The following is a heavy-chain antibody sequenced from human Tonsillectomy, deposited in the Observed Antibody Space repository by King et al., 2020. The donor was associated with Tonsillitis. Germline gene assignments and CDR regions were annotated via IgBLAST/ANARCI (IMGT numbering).Heavy chain of an antibody. CDR2: IFPGDSDT. J-gene: IGHJ6*03. Sequence: QLVQSGAEVKKPGESLKISCKGSGYTFTDYWIGWVRQMPGKGLEWMGIIFPGDSDTRYSPSFQGQVTISADKSISTAHLQWSSLRAPDTAMYYCARHEYIWNRNDSWDYYYMDVWGKGTTVTVSS. CDR1: GYTFTDYW. D-gene: IGHD1-1*01. V-gene: IGHV5-51*01. CDR3: ARHEYIWNRNDSWDYYYMDV.